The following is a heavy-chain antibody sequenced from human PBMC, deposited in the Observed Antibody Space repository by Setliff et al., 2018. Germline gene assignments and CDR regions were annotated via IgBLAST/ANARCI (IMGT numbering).Heavy chain of an antibody. V-gene: IGHV1-69*13. D-gene: IGHD3-3*01. CDR2: IIPIFGTA. CDR3: ASSRDYNFWSGYYSPLDY. Sequence: SVKVSCKVSGYTLTELSMHWVRQAPGQGLEWMGGIIPIFGTANYARKFQGRVTITADESTSTAYMELSSLRSEDTAVYYCASSRDYNFWSGYYSPLDYWGQGTLVTVSS. CDR1: GYTLTELS. J-gene: IGHJ4*02.